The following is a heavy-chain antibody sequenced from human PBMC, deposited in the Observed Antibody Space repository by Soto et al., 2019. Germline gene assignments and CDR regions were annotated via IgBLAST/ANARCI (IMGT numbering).Heavy chain of an antibody. V-gene: IGHV4-31*03. D-gene: IGHD3-10*01. Sequence: QVQLQESGPGLVKPSQTLSLTCTVSGGSISSGGYYWSWIRQHPGKGLEWIGYIYYSGSTYYNPSLKSRVTISVDTSKNQFSLKLSSVTAADTAVYYCARGNITMVRGVIIGDYYYYMDVWGKGTTVTVSS. CDR2: IYYSGST. CDR1: GGSISSGGYY. J-gene: IGHJ6*03. CDR3: ARGNITMVRGVIIGDYYYYMDV.